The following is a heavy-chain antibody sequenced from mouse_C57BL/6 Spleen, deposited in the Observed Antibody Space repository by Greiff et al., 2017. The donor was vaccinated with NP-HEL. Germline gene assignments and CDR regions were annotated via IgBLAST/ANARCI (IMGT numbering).Heavy chain of an antibody. CDR2: INPNNGGT. Sequence: EVQLQQSGPELVKPGASVKISCKASGYTFTDYYMNWVKQSHGKSLEWIGDINPNNGGTSYNQKFKGKATLTVDKSSSTAYMELRSLTSEDSAVYYCARSPTVALGDYWGQGTSVTVSS. CDR1: GYTFTDYY. J-gene: IGHJ4*01. D-gene: IGHD1-1*01. V-gene: IGHV1-26*01. CDR3: ARSPTVALGDY.